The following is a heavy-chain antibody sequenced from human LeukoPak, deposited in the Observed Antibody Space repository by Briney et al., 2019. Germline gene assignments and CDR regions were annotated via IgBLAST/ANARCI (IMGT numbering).Heavy chain of an antibody. J-gene: IGHJ4*02. V-gene: IGHV4-39*01. Sequence: PSETLSLTCTVSGGSISSSNYFWGWIRQPPGKGLEWIGSIYYSGSTYYNPSLESRVTISVDTSKNQFSLKLSSVTAADTAVYYCARPTGGSCCRLFDYWGQGTLVTVSS. CDR3: ARPTGGSCCRLFDY. CDR1: GGSISSSNYF. CDR2: IYYSGST. D-gene: IGHD2-15*01.